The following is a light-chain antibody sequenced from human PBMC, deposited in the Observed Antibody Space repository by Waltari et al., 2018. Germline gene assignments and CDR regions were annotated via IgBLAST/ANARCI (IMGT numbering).Light chain of an antibody. CDR2: EVT. CDR1: SSDFESHNL. J-gene: IGLJ3*02. CDR3: CSYAGRATFAWV. Sequence: QSALTQPASVSVSPGQSITISCTGTSSDFESHNLHTWFHQRPGKAPKLIMFEVTQRPSGISDRFSGSRSGPTASLTISGLQAEDEADYYCCSYAGRATFAWVFGGGTKLTVL. V-gene: IGLV2-23*02.